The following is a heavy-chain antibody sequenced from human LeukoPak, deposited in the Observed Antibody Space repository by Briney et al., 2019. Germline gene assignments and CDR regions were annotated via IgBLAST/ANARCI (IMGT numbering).Heavy chain of an antibody. CDR3: ARGRYYYDSSGYPGTYFDY. J-gene: IGHJ4*02. D-gene: IGHD3-22*01. CDR1: GGSISSYY. CDR2: IYYSGST. V-gene: IGHV4-59*13. Sequence: SETLSLTCTVSGGSISSYYWSWIRQPPGKGLGWIGYIYYSGSTNYNPSLKSRVTISVDTSKNQFSLKLSSVTAADTAVYYCARGRYYYDSSGYPGTYFDYWGQGTLVTVSS.